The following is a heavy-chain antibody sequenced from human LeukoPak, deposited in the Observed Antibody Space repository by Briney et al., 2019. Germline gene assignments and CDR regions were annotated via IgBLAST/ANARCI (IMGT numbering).Heavy chain of an antibody. CDR3: ARRDHYYHSSGYYSYFDY. J-gene: IGHJ4*02. Sequence: PSETLSLTCTVSGDSISSYYWTWIRQPPGKGLEWIGYIYYSGSTNYNPSLKSRVTISVDTSKNQFSLKLSSVTAADTAVYYCARRDHYYHSSGYYSYFDYWGQGTLVTVSS. V-gene: IGHV4-59*01. D-gene: IGHD3-22*01. CDR2: IYYSGST. CDR1: GDSISSYY.